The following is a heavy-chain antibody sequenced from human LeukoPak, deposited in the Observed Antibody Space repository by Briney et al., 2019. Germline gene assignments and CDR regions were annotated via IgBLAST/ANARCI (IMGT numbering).Heavy chain of an antibody. J-gene: IGHJ6*03. CDR2: IYYSGST. V-gene: IGHV4-39*07. CDR3: AREIAAAGTYYYYYMDV. D-gene: IGHD6-13*01. CDR1: GGSISSSSYY. Sequence: PSETLSLTCTVSGGSISSSSYYWGWIRQPPGKGLEWIGSIYYSGSTNYNPSLKSRVTISVDTSKNQFSLKLSSVTAADTAVYYCAREIAAAGTYYYYYMDVWGKGTTVTISS.